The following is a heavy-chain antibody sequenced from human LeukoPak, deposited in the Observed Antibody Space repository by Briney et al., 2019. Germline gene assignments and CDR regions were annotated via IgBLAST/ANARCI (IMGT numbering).Heavy chain of an antibody. CDR2: IYHSGST. CDR1: GGSISSGGYS. J-gene: IGHJ4*02. V-gene: IGHV4-30-2*01. CDR3: ARGSSYYDILTGYYELDYFDY. D-gene: IGHD3-9*01. Sequence: SENLSLTCAVSGGSISSGGYSWSCIRQPPGKGLEWIGYIYHSGSTYYNPSLKSRVTIAVDRSKNQFSLKLSSVTAADTAVYYCARGSSYYDILTGYYELDYFDYWGQGTLVTVSS.